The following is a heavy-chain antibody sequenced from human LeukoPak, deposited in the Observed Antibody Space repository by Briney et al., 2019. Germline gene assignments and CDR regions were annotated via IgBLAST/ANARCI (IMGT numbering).Heavy chain of an antibody. CDR2: ISGSGGST. V-gene: IGHV3-23*01. CDR3: AKDLSGEQWLVNAFDI. CDR1: GFTFSSYA. J-gene: IGHJ3*02. D-gene: IGHD6-19*01. Sequence: GGSLRLSCAASGFTFSSYAMSWVRQAPGKWLEWVSAISGSGGSTYYADSAKGRFTISRDNSKNTLYLQMNSLRAEDTAVYYCAKDLSGEQWLVNAFDIWGQGTMVTVSS.